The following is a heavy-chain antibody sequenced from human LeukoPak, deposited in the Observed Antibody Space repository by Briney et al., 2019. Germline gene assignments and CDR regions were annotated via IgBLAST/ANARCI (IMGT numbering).Heavy chain of an antibody. D-gene: IGHD3-3*01. V-gene: IGHV3-48*01. CDR3: ARSTEWFADY. CDR1: GFNFNVYS. Sequence: GGSLRLSCAASGFNFNVYSMNWVRQAPEKGLEWISYMTSDSNTIYYADSVRGRFTISRDNAKKSVYLELSNLRADDTAMYYCARSTEWFADYWGQGTLVTVSS. J-gene: IGHJ4*02. CDR2: MTSDSNTI.